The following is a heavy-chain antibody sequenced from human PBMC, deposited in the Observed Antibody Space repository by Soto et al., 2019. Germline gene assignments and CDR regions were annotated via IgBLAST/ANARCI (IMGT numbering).Heavy chain of an antibody. D-gene: IGHD3-16*02. CDR1: GYTFTSYD. CDR2: MNPNSGNT. CDR3: SVKLHLGELSFYQNHDAFDI. J-gene: IGHJ3*02. V-gene: IGHV1-8*01. Sequence: QVQLVQSGAEVKKPGASVKVSCKASGYTFTSYDINWVRQATGQGLEWMGWMNPNSGNTGYAQKFQGRVTMTRNTSISTAYMELSSLRSEDTAVYYCSVKLHLGELSFYQNHDAFDIWGQGTMVTVSS.